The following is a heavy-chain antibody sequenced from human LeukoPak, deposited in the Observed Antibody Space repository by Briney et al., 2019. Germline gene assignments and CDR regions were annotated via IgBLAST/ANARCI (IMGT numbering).Heavy chain of an antibody. J-gene: IGHJ5*02. CDR2: IYTSGST. Sequence: SETLSLTCAASGGSISSYYWSWIRQPAGKGLEWIGRIYTSGSTNYNPSLKSRLTMSVDTDNNQFSLKLSSVTAADTAVYYCARAYDFWSGYQSWFDPWGQGTLVTVSS. CDR3: ARAYDFWSGYQSWFDP. CDR1: GGSISSYY. D-gene: IGHD3-3*01. V-gene: IGHV4-4*07.